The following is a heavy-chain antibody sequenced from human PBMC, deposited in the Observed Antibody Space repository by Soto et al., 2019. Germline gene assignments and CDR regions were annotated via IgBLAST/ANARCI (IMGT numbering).Heavy chain of an antibody. CDR1: GYSFSNFD. V-gene: IGHV1-8*01. J-gene: IGHJ4*02. CDR3: ARGRGYSAWSPSH. Sequence: ASVKVSCKASGYSFSNFDINWVRQATGQGLEWMGWVSPKSGNRGYAQKFQGRFTVTSNTAISTAYMELTSLTSDDTAVYYCARGRGYSAWSPSHWGQGTLVTVSS. CDR2: VSPKSGNR. D-gene: IGHD3-9*01.